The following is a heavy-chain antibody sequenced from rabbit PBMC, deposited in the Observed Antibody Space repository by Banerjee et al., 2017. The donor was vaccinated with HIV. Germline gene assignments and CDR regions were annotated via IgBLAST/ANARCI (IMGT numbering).Heavy chain of an antibody. D-gene: IGHD4-1*01. CDR2: INAVTGKA. Sequence: QEQLVESGGGLVKPEGSLKLSCTASGFSFSNKAVMCWVRQAPGKGLEWIACINAVTGKAVYASWAKGRFTFSKTSSTTVTLQMTSLTAADTATYFCARDIVVADTNLWGPGTLVTVS. J-gene: IGHJ4*01. V-gene: IGHV1S45*01. CDR3: ARDIVVADTNL. CDR1: GFSFSNKAV.